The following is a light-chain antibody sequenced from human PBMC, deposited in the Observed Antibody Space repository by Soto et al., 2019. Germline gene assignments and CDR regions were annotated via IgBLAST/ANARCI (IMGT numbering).Light chain of an antibody. V-gene: IGKV1-13*02. CDR1: QGISSA. CDR2: DAS. J-gene: IGKJ4*01. Sequence: AIQLTQSPSSLSASVGDRVTITCRASQGISSALAWYQQKPGKAPKLLIYDASTLESGVPPRFSGSASGTDFTLTISTLQPEDFASYYCQQFHGCPLTFGGGTKVEIK. CDR3: QQFHGCPLT.